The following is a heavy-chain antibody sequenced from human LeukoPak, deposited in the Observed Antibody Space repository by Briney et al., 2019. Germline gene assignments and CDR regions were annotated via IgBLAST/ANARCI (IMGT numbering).Heavy chain of an antibody. CDR3: AKGIEAGYSYGCDY. Sequence: GASVTVSCKVSGYTLTELSMHWVRQAPGKGLEWMGGFDPEDGETIYAQKFQGRVTMTEDTSTDTAYMELSSLRSEDTALYYCAKGIEAGYSYGCDYWGQGTLVTVSS. J-gene: IGHJ4*02. CDR1: GYTLTELS. V-gene: IGHV1-24*01. D-gene: IGHD5-18*01. CDR2: FDPEDGET.